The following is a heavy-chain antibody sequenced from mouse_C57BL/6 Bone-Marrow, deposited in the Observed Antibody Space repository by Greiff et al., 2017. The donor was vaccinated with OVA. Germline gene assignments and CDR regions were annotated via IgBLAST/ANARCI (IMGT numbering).Heavy chain of an antibody. CDR3: ARQPYYYYGSSFDY. D-gene: IGHD1-1*01. J-gene: IGHJ2*01. V-gene: IGHV1-26*01. Sequence: VQLQQSGPELVKPGASVKISCKASGYTFTDYYMNWVKQSHGKSLEWIGDINPNNGGTSYNQKFKGKATLTVDKSSSTAYMELRSLTSEDSAVYDCARQPYYYYGSSFDYWGQGTTLTVSS. CDR1: GYTFTDYY. CDR2: INPNNGGT.